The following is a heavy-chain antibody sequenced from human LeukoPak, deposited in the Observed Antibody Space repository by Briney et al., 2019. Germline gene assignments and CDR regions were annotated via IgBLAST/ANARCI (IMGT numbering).Heavy chain of an antibody. V-gene: IGHV3-21*06. J-gene: IGHJ4*02. CDR2: IDSSGGYT. CDR3: LRGDRRDY. CDR1: GFTFNTYS. Sequence: GGSLRLSCEASGFTFNTYSMNWARQAPGKGLEWVSSIDSSGGYTFYADSVKGRFIISRDNAKDSLYLQMNSLRVEDTAVYYCLRGDRRDYWGQGTLVTVSS.